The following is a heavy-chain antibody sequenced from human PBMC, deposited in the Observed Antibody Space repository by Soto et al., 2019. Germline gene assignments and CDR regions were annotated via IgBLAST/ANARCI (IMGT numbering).Heavy chain of an antibody. Sequence: PSETLSLTCTVSGGSLSNYNWNWVRQSAGKGLEWIGRIYSNGKAYYNPSLKSRVTMSVDTSKSQFSLKLTSVTAADTAVYYCARGEDAFFYYGLDVWGQGITVTVSS. J-gene: IGHJ6*02. V-gene: IGHV4-4*07. CDR2: IYSNGKA. CDR1: GGSLSNYN. CDR3: ARGEDAFFYYGLDV.